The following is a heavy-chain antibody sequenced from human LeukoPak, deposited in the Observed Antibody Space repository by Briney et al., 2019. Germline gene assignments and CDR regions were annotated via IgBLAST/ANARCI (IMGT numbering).Heavy chain of an antibody. V-gene: IGHV1-2*04. CDR1: GYTLTGYY. J-gene: IGHJ4*02. Sequence: ASVKVSCKASGYTLTGYYMHWVRQAPGQGLEWMGWINPNSGGTNYAQKFQGWVTMTRDTSISTAYMELSRLRSDDTAVYYCARAPYGSGSYYYYFDYWGQGTLVTASS. CDR3: ARAPYGSGSYYYYFDY. CDR2: INPNSGGT. D-gene: IGHD3-10*01.